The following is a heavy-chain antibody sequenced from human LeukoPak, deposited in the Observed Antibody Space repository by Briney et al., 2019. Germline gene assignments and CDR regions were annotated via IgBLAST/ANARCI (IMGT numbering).Heavy chain of an antibody. CDR2: ISYDGSNK. Sequence: PGGSLRLSCAASGFTFSSYAMHWVRQAPGKGLEWVAVISYDGSNKYYADSVKGRFTISRDNSKNTLYLQMNSLRAEDTAVYYCARPSSWYEGSTNWFDPWGQGTLVTVSS. V-gene: IGHV3-30*04. CDR1: GFTFSSYA. CDR3: ARPSSWYEGSTNWFDP. J-gene: IGHJ5*02. D-gene: IGHD6-13*01.